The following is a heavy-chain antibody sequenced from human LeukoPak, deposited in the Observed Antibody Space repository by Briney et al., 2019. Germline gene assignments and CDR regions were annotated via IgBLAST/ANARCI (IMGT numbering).Heavy chain of an antibody. CDR2: INPNSGGT. CDR3: ARGPVGFCSGGSCYGRTYYYYMDV. V-gene: IGHV1-2*06. CDR1: GYTFTGYY. D-gene: IGHD2-15*01. J-gene: IGHJ6*03. Sequence: GASVKVSCKASGYTFTGYYMHWVRQAPGQGLEWMGRINPNSGGTNYAKKFQGRVTMTRDTSISTAYMELSRLRSDDTAVYYCARGPVGFCSGGSCYGRTYYYYMDVWGKGTTVTVSS.